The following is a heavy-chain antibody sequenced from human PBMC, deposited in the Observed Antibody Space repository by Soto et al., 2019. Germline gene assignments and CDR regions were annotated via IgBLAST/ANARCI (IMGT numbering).Heavy chain of an antibody. J-gene: IGHJ4*02. CDR2: ISSSSSTI. CDR1: GFTFSSYS. V-gene: IGHV3-48*01. D-gene: IGHD3-10*01. Sequence: EVQLVESGGGLVQPGGSLRLSCAASGFTFSSYSMNWVRQAPGKGLEWVSYISSSSSTIYYADSVKGRLTISRDNAKNSLYLQMNSLRAEDTAVYYCARVTHYYGSGSYYYDYWGQGTLVTVSS. CDR3: ARVTHYYGSGSYYYDY.